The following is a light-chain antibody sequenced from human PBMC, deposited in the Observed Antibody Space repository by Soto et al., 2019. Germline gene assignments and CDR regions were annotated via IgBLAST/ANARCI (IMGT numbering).Light chain of an antibody. CDR3: SSFTTSKTWV. V-gene: IGLV2-14*01. CDR1: SSDVGAYDY. Sequence: QSVLTQPASVSGSPGQSITISCTGTSSDVGAYDYVSWYQQHPGEAPKFMLYEVSNRPSGLSDRFSGSKSGNTASLTISGLQAEDEADYYCSSFTTSKTWVFGGGTKVTVL. CDR2: EVS. J-gene: IGLJ3*02.